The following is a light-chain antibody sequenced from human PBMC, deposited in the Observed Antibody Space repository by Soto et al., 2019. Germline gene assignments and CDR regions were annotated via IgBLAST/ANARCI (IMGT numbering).Light chain of an antibody. Sequence: QSALTQPASVSGSPGQSITISCTGSSSDVGTYNLFSWYQHHPGKAPKLMISEVIKRPSGASNRFSGSKSGNTASLTISGLQAEDEADYYCCSYAGSSIFVFGGGTKLTVL. CDR2: EVI. V-gene: IGLV2-23*02. CDR1: SSDVGTYNL. CDR3: CSYAGSSIFV. J-gene: IGLJ2*01.